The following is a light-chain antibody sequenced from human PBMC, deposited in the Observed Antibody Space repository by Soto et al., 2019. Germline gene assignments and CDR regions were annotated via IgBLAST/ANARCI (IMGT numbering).Light chain of an antibody. J-gene: IGLJ2*01. CDR1: SRDVGGYNY. Sequence: QSVLTQPPSASGSPGQSVTISCTGTSRDVGGYNYVSWYQQHPGKAPKLMIYEVSKRPSGVPDRFSGSKSGNTASLTVSGLQAEDEADYYCSSYAGSNKVVFGGGTKLTVL. CDR3: SSYAGSNKVV. CDR2: EVS. V-gene: IGLV2-8*01.